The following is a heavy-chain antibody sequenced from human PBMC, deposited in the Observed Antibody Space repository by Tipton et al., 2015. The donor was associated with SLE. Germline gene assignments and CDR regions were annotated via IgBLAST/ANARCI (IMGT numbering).Heavy chain of an antibody. J-gene: IGHJ6*02. CDR1: GDSFSSGSSS. Sequence: TLSLTCTVSGDSFSSGSSSWNWVRQPAGKGLEWIGLIYNSGITNYNPSLKSRITISLDKSNNHFSLRLSSLTAADTAVYYCARGPDYSNYYLYRMDVWGQGTTVTVSS. D-gene: IGHD4-11*01. V-gene: IGHV4-61*02. CDR2: IYNSGIT. CDR3: ARGPDYSNYYLYRMDV.